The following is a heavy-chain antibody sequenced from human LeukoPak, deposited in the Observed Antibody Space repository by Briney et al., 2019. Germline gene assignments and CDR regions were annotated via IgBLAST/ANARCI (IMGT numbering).Heavy chain of an antibody. J-gene: IGHJ6*02. D-gene: IGHD3-3*01. CDR1: GYTFTSYG. Sequence: ASVKVSCKASGYTFTSYGISWVRQAPGQGLEWMGWISAYNGNTNYARKLQGRVTMTTDTSTSTAYMELRSLRSDDTAVYYCARDPSKNDFWSGYSKYYYYYGMDVWGQGTTVTVSS. CDR3: ARDPSKNDFWSGYSKYYYYYGMDV. V-gene: IGHV1-18*01. CDR2: ISAYNGNT.